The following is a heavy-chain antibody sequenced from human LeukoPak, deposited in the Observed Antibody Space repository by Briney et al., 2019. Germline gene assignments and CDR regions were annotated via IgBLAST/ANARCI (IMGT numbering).Heavy chain of an antibody. V-gene: IGHV4-34*01. CDR2: INHSGST. CDR3: ARTIWTTYYFDY. CDR1: GGSFSGYY. Sequence: SETLSLTCAVYGGSFSGYYWSWIRQPPGKGLEWIGEINHSGSTNYNPSLKSRVTISVDTSKNRFSLKLSSVTAADTAVYYCARTIWTTYYFDYWGQGTLVTVSS. D-gene: IGHD1-1*01. J-gene: IGHJ4*02.